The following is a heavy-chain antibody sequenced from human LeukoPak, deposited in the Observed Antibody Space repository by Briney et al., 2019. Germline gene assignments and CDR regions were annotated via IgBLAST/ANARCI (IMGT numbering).Heavy chain of an antibody. CDR3: ASEAVAGTDSNWFDP. CDR1: GDSVSSSSVA. D-gene: IGHD6-19*01. Sequence: SQTLSLTCAISGDSVSSSSVAWNWIRQSPSRGLEWLGRTYYRSKWYNDYAESVKSRITINADTSKNQFSLQLNSVTPEDTAVYYCASEAVAGTDSNWFDPWGQGTLVTVSS. J-gene: IGHJ5*02. CDR2: TYYRSKWYN. V-gene: IGHV6-1*01.